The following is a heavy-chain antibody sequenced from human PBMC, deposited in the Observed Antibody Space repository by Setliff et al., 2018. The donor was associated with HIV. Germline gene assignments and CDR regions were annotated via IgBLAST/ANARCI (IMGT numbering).Heavy chain of an antibody. J-gene: IGHJ3*02. CDR2: IYHSGST. V-gene: IGHV4-38-2*01. CDR3: ASTSRRLGDSSGNEGAFDI. CDR1: GYSLSSGYF. Sequence: NPSETLSLTCAVSGYSLSSGYFWGWIRQPPGKGLEWIGSIYHSGSTYYNPSLKSRVTISVDTSKSQFSLKLSSVTAADTAVYYCASTSRRLGDSSGNEGAFDIWGQGTMVTVSS. D-gene: IGHD3-22*01.